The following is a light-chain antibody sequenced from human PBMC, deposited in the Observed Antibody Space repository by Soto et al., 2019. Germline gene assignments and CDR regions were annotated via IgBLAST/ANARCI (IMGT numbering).Light chain of an antibody. V-gene: IGKV1-39*01. CDR1: QSIISY. J-gene: IGKJ2*02. CDR3: QQTYSGPRT. CDR2: AAS. Sequence: DIQMTQSPSSLSASVGDRVTITCRSSQSIISYLNWYQQKAGKAPQLLIYAASSLQSGVPARFSGGGSGTDFTITSSSLQPEDSAIYYCQQTYSGPRTFGQGTKLEIK.